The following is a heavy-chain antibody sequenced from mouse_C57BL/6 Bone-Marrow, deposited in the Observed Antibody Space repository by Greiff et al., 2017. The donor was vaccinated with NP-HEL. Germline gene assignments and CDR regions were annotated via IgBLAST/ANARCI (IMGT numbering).Heavy chain of an antibody. CDR3: ASHRCDGYFDV. J-gene: IGHJ1*03. Sequence: EVQGVESGGGLVQPGGSLKLSCAASGFTFSDYGMAWVRQAPRKGPEWVAFISNLAYSIYYADTVTGRFTISRENAKNTLYLEMSSLRYEDTAMYYCASHRCDGYFDVWGTGTTVTVSS. D-gene: IGHD2-13*01. V-gene: IGHV5-15*01. CDR1: GFTFSDYG. CDR2: ISNLAYSI.